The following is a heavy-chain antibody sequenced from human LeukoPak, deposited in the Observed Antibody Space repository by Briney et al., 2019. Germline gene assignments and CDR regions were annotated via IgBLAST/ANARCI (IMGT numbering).Heavy chain of an antibody. Sequence: SETLSLTCTVSGGSISSYYWSWIRQPPGKGLEWIGYIYYSGSTYYNPSLKSRVTISVDTSKNQFSLKLSSVTAADTAVYYCARVGYYDSSGYVWGQGTLVTVSS. D-gene: IGHD3-22*01. CDR2: IYYSGST. CDR1: GGSISSYY. V-gene: IGHV4-59*06. J-gene: IGHJ4*02. CDR3: ARVGYYDSSGYV.